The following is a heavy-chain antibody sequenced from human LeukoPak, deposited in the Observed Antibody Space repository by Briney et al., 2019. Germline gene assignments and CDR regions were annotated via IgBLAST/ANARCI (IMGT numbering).Heavy chain of an antibody. CDR1: GGSISSYY. CDR2: IYYSGST. J-gene: IGHJ4*02. V-gene: IGHV4-59*01. Sequence: SETLSLTCTVSGGSISSYYWSWIRQPPGKGLEWIGYIYYSGSTNYNPSLKSRVTISVDTSKNQFSLKLSSVTAADTAVYYCAGDVIAAAGTMGFDYWGQGTLVTVSS. D-gene: IGHD6-13*01. CDR3: AGDVIAAAGTMGFDY.